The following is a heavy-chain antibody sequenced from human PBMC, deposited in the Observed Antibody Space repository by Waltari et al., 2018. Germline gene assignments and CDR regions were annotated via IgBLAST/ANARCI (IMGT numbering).Heavy chain of an antibody. Sequence: QVQLQESGPGLVKPSETLSLTCTVSGGSLSSHYWRWLRQPPGKGLEWIGYIYFSGSTNYNPSLKSRVTISVDTSKNQFSLKLSSVTAADTAVYYCARGTAAARPFWFDPWGQGTLVTVSS. CDR1: GGSLSSHY. D-gene: IGHD6-6*01. CDR2: IYFSGST. CDR3: ARGTAAARPFWFDP. J-gene: IGHJ5*02. V-gene: IGHV4-59*11.